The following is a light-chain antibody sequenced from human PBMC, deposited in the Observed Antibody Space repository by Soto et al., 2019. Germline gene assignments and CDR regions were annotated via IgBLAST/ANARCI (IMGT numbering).Light chain of an antibody. CDR1: QGITRF. V-gene: IGKV1-9*01. CDR3: QQFNNYPRT. CDR2: AAS. J-gene: IGKJ1*01. Sequence: GDRVTITCRASQGITRFLAWYQQKPGKAPKLLIYAASTLQSGVPSRFSGGGSGTDFTLTISSLQPEDFATYYCQQFNNYPRTFGHGTKVDIK.